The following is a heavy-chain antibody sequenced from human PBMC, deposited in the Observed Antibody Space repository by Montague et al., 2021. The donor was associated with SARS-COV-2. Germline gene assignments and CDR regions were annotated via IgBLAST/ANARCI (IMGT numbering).Heavy chain of an antibody. CDR3: ARMGGNDNYYFDY. D-gene: IGHD1-1*01. CDR2: IYYSGST. V-gene: IGHV4-31*03. Sequence: TLSLTCTVSGDSINSGSYYWIWIRQPPGQGLDWIVFIYYSGSTYYNPSLRSRLAISVDTPTNQFSLRMSSVTAADTAVYYCARMGGNDNYYFDYCGLGTLVTVSS. CDR1: GDSINSGSYY. J-gene: IGHJ4*02.